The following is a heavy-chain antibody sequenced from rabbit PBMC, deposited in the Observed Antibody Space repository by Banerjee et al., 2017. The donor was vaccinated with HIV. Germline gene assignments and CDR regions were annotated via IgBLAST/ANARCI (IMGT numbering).Heavy chain of an antibody. CDR2: IEPGFGIT. J-gene: IGHJ4*01. CDR1: GFDFSGYY. D-gene: IGHD1-1*01. CDR3: ARWAAGNSGWYTFNL. Sequence: QLKESGGGLVQPGGSLKLSCKASGFDFSGYYMRWVRQAPGKGLEWIGYIEPGFGITYYANWVISRFTITSNTNQNTVDLKMTSLTAADTATYFCARWAAGNSGWYTFNLWGPGTLVTVS. V-gene: IGHV1S43*01.